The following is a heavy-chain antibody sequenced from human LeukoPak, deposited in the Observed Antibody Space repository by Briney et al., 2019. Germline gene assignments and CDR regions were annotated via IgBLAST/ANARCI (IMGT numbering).Heavy chain of an antibody. D-gene: IGHD4-17*01. CDR2: IKQDGSQK. CDR1: GFTFSSYW. J-gene: IGHJ6*02. V-gene: IGHV3-7*01. Sequence: GGSLRLSCAASGFTFSSYWMSWVRQAPGKGLEWVANIKQDGSQKYYVDSVKGRFSISRDNAKNSLYLQMNSLRAEDTAVYYCARDQDGDYQMNPYYYYGMDVWGQGTTVTVSS. CDR3: ARDQDGDYQMNPYYYYGMDV.